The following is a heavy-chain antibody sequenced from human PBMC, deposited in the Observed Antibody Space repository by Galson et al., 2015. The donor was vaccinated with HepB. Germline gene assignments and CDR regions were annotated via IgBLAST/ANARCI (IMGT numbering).Heavy chain of an antibody. Sequence: SVKVSCKASGDTFSTYAINWVRQAPGQGLEWMGEIVPILGEPKYAQRFQGRVTITADESTPTVDMGLSSLRPDDTAIYYCARGKGAVTTVGEYYGMDVWGQGTTVTVSS. V-gene: IGHV1-69*10. CDR2: IVPILGEP. CDR3: ARGKGAVTTVGEYYGMDV. CDR1: GDTFSTYA. D-gene: IGHD4-23*01. J-gene: IGHJ6*02.